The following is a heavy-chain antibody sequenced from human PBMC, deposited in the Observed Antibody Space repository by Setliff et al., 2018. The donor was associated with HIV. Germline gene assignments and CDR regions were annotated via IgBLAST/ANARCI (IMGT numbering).Heavy chain of an antibody. CDR3: ARDGLRAAVYYYYYMDV. J-gene: IGHJ6*03. Sequence: GGSLRLSCAASGFTFNSYAMHWVRQAPGKGLEWVAVIWYDGSKKYYGDSVKGRFTISRDKSKNTLYLQMNSLRAEDTAVYYCARDGLRAAVYYYYYMDVWGKGTTVTVSS. V-gene: IGHV3-33*01. D-gene: IGHD2-15*01. CDR1: GFTFNSYA. CDR2: IWYDGSKK.